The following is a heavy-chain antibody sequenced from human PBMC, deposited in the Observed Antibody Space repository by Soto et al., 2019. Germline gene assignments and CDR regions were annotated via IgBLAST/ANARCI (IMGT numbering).Heavy chain of an antibody. Sequence: SETLSLTCTVSGGSISSSSYYWGWIRQPPGKGLEWIGSIYYSGSTYYNPSLRSRVTISVDTSKNQFSLKLSSVTAADTAVYYCATLFYYGSGSYYEPPDYWGQGTLVTVSS. D-gene: IGHD3-10*01. CDR3: ATLFYYGSGSYYEPPDY. CDR2: IYYSGST. CDR1: GGSISSSSYY. V-gene: IGHV4-39*01. J-gene: IGHJ4*02.